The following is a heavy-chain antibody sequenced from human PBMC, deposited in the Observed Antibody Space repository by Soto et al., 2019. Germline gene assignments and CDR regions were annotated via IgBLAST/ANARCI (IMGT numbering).Heavy chain of an antibody. CDR1: GFTFHSFT. J-gene: IGHJ4*02. CDR2: ISYDGSNE. V-gene: IGHV3-30-3*01. CDR3: ARDPRETTYYLDY. D-gene: IGHD1-1*01. Sequence: PLRLSCAASGFTFHSFTMHWVRQTPGKGLEWVALISYDGSNEYYADSVKGRFTISRDNSKSTLYLQMNSLRTDDTALYYCARDPRETTYYLDYWGQGTLVTVSS.